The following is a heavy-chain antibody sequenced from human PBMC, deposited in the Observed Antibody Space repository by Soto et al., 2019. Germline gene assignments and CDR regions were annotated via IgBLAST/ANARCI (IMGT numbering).Heavy chain of an antibody. CDR3: ARGAYYDILTGYYIDY. D-gene: IGHD3-9*01. CDR2: IYYSGST. J-gene: IGHJ4*02. Sequence: LETLSLTCTVSGGSISSYYWSWIRQPPGKGLEWIGYIYYSGSTNYNPSLKSRVTISVDTSKNQFSLKLSSVTAADTAVYYCARGAYYDILTGYYIDYWGQGTLVTVPS. CDR1: GGSISSYY. V-gene: IGHV4-59*01.